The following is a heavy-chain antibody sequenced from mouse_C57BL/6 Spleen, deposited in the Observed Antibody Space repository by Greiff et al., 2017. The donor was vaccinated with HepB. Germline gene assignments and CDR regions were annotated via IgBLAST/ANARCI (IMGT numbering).Heavy chain of an antibody. CDR2: IDPSDSET. CDR1: GYTFTSYW. CDR3: ARQAYYYGSSYYFDY. D-gene: IGHD1-1*01. J-gene: IGHJ2*01. V-gene: IGHV1-52*01. Sequence: VQLQQPGAELVRPGSSVKLSCKASGYTFTSYWMHWVKQRPIQGLEWIGNIDPSDSETHYNQKFKDKATLTVDKSSSTAYMQLSSLTSEDSAVYYCARQAYYYGSSYYFDYWGQGTTLTVSS.